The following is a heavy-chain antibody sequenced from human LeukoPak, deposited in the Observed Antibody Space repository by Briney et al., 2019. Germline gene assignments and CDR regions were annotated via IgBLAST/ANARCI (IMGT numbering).Heavy chain of an antibody. J-gene: IGHJ5*02. CDR2: IDYSGST. D-gene: IGHD3-10*01. CDR3: ARVYITVVRGSWFDP. V-gene: IGHV4-34*01. CDR1: GGSLSGYS. Sequence: SETLSLTCAVYGGSLSGYSWTWIRQPPGKGLEWIGEIDYSGSTNYNASLMSRLTISADTSQNQFSLQLSSVTAADTAVYYCARVYITVVRGSWFDPWGQGTLVTVSS.